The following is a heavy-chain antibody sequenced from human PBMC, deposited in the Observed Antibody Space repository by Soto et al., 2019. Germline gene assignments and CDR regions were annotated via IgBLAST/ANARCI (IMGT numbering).Heavy chain of an antibody. CDR1: GYTFTSYG. CDR2: ISAYNGNT. D-gene: IGHD2-21*02. Sequence: ASVKVSCKASGYTFTSYGISWVRQAPGQGLEWMGWISAYNGNTNYAQRLQGRVTMTTDTSTSTAYMELRSLRSDDTAVYYCAREEKYCGGDCYSDYWGQGTLVTVPQ. V-gene: IGHV1-18*01. J-gene: IGHJ4*02. CDR3: AREEKYCGGDCYSDY.